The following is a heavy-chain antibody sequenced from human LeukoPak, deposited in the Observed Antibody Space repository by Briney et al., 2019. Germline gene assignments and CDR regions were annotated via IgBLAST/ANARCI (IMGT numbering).Heavy chain of an antibody. V-gene: IGHV6-1*01. J-gene: IGHJ4*02. CDR2: TKYRSKWYN. Sequence: SQTLSLTCAISGDSVSSSSAAWHWIRQSPSRGLEWLGRTKYRSKWYNDYAVSVKSRITMNPDTSKSQISLQLDSVTPEDTAVYYCARSRSGSLDCWGLGTLVTVSS. CDR3: ARSRSGSLDC. D-gene: IGHD1-26*01. CDR1: GDSVSSSSAA.